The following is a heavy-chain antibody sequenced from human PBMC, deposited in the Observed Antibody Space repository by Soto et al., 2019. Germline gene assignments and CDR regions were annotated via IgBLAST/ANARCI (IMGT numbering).Heavy chain of an antibody. CDR1: VYTFTGYY. V-gene: IGHV1-2*04. J-gene: IGHJ6*02. CDR2: INPNSVGT. CDR3: ARGSGSARPRDYYGMDV. D-gene: IGHD6-6*01. Sequence: VXSGKLSCKATVYTFTGYYIHWLRQAPGQGLEWMGWINPNSVGTNYAQKFQGWVTMTRDTSISTAYMELSRLRSDDTAVYYCARGSGSARPRDYYGMDVWGQGTTVTVSS.